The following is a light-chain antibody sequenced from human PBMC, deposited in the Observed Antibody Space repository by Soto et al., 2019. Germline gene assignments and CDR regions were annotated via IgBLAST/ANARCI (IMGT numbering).Light chain of an antibody. CDR2: EVT. J-gene: IGLJ3*02. CDR3: CSYAGSSTLV. CDR1: SSDVGSYNL. V-gene: IGLV2-23*02. Sequence: QSALTQPASVSGSPGQSITISCTGTSSDVGSYNLVSLYQHHPGKAPKVMIYEVTKRPSGVSDHFSGSKSGNTASLTISGLQAEDEADYYCCSYAGSSTLVFGGGTQLTVL.